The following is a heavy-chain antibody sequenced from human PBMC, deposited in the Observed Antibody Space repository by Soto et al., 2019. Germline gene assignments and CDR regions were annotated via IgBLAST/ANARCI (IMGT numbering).Heavy chain of an antibody. Sequence: QVQLVQSGAEVKKPGASVKVSCKASGYTFTNYYVHWVRQAPGQGLEWMGIIKPSGGGTTYAQQFQGRVTMTRDTSTSTVYMELSSLRSEDTAVYYCARDFTYDSSAYYLNWFDPWGQGTLVTVSS. CDR3: ARDFTYDSSAYYLNWFDP. CDR1: GYTFTNYY. V-gene: IGHV1-46*01. D-gene: IGHD3-22*01. J-gene: IGHJ5*02. CDR2: IKPSGGGT.